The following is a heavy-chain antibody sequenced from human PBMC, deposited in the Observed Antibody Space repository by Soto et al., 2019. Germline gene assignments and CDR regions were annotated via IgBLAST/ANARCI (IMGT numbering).Heavy chain of an antibody. J-gene: IGHJ3*01. V-gene: IGHV6-1*01. Sequence: QGQLQQSGPGLVKPSQTLSLTCAISGDSVSSDITSWNWIRQSPSRGLEWLGRTYYRSTWFHDSAASVKSRITINPDTSKNQFSLELNSMTPEDTAVYYCARGNALDVWGQGTVVTVSS. CDR2: TYYRSTWFH. CDR3: ARGNALDV. D-gene: IGHD3-10*01. CDR1: GDSVSSDITS.